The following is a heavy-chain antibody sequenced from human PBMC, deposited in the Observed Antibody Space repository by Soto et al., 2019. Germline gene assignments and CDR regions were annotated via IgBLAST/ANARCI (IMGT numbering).Heavy chain of an antibody. V-gene: IGHV4-34*01. CDR2: INHSGTI. CDR1: GGSFSGYY. D-gene: IGHD2-21*02. CDR3: ARADRTLVTSYSLDV. Sequence: PSETLSLTCAVYGGSFSGYYWTWIRQPPGKGLEWIGEINHSGTINFNPSLKSRLTISLDTSMKHFSLKLSSVTDADTAAYYCARADRTLVTSYSLDVWGQGTTVTVSS. J-gene: IGHJ6*02.